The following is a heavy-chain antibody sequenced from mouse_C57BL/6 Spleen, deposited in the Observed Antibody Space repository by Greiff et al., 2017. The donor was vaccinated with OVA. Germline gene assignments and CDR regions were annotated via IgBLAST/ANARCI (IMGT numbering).Heavy chain of an antibody. Sequence: EVKLMESGAELVKPGASVKLSCTASGFNIKDYYMHWVKQRTEQGLEWIGRIDPEDGETKYAPKFQGKATITADTSSNTAYLQLSSLTSEDAAVYYCARKGAITTVVARYFDVWGTGTTVTVSS. CDR1: GFNIKDYY. CDR2: IDPEDGET. CDR3: ARKGAITTVVARYFDV. D-gene: IGHD1-1*01. V-gene: IGHV14-2*01. J-gene: IGHJ1*03.